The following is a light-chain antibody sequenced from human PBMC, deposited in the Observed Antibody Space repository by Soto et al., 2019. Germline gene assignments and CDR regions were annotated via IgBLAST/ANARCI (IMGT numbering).Light chain of an antibody. V-gene: IGKV3-20*01. CDR1: QSVGTSF. CDR3: QQYGSSPLT. J-gene: IGKJ5*01. Sequence: EIVLTQSPGTLSLSPGERATLSYRASQSVGTSFLAWYQQKPGQAPRLLIYGASSRATGIPDRFSGSESGTDFTLTISRLEPEDFAVYYCQQYGSSPLTFGQGTRLEIK. CDR2: GAS.